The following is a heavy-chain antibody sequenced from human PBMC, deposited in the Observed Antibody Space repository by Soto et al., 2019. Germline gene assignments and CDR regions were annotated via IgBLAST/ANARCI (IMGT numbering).Heavy chain of an antibody. Sequence: SETLSLTCTVSGGSISSYYWSWIRQPPGKGLEWIGYIYYSGSTNHNPSLQSPVTISVDTSKNQFSLKLSSVSAADTAVYYCARRRTAAVGHYYYYYYMDVWGKGTTVTVSS. CDR2: IYYSGST. CDR3: ARRRTAAVGHYYYYYYMDV. D-gene: IGHD6-13*01. J-gene: IGHJ6*03. CDR1: GGSISSYY. V-gene: IGHV4-59*08.